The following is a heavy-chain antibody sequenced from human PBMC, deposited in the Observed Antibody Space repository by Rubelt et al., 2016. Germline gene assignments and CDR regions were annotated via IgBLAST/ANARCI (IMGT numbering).Heavy chain of an antibody. CDR2: IIPIFGTA. CDR3: ASPPYDILTGYDYYYGMDV. Sequence: QVQLVQSGAEVKKPGSSVKVSCKASGGTFSSYAISWVRQAPGQGLEWMGGIIPIFGTANYEQKFQGRVTITADKSTSTAYMELRSLRSEDTAVYYCASPPYDILTGYDYYYGMDVWGQGTTVTVSS. CDR1: GGTFSSYA. V-gene: IGHV1-69*06. J-gene: IGHJ6*02. D-gene: IGHD3-9*01.